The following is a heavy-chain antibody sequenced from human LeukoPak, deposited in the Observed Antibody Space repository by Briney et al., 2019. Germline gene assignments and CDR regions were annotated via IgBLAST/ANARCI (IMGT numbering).Heavy chain of an antibody. CDR3: AKGKGSGSDLFYSYYYMDV. D-gene: IGHD1-26*01. CDR2: ISSSSSYI. CDR1: GFTFSSYS. V-gene: IGHV3-21*01. J-gene: IGHJ6*03. Sequence: GGSLRLSCAASGFTFSSYSMNWVRQAPGKGLEWVSSISSSSSYIYYADSVKGRFTISRDNSKNTLYLQMNSLGTEDMAVHYCAKGKGSGSDLFYSYYYMDVWGKGTTVTVSS.